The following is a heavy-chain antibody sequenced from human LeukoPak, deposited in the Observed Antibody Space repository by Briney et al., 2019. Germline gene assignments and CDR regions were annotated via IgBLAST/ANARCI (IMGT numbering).Heavy chain of an antibody. D-gene: IGHD1-26*01. CDR1: GFTFSSYE. Sequence: PGGSLRLSCAASGFTFSSYEMNWVRQAPGKGLEWVSYISGSGSSIYYADSVKGRVTISRDNARNSLYLQMNSLRAEDTAVYYCAREGWEPDDAFDIWGQGTMVTVSS. CDR3: AREGWEPDDAFDI. J-gene: IGHJ3*02. V-gene: IGHV3-48*03. CDR2: ISGSGSSI.